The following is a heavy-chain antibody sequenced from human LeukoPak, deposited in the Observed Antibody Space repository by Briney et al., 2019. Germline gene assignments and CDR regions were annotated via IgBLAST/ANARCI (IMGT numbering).Heavy chain of an antibody. J-gene: IGHJ3*02. CDR1: GFSFTNTW. CDR2: VKSKADDGTT. V-gene: IGHV3-15*01. D-gene: IGHD3-10*01. Sequence: PGGSLRLSCEASGFSFTNTWMSSVRQAPGKGLEWVGRVKSKADDGTTDYAAPVQGRFTISRDDLKNTLSLQMNSLKTEDTAVYYCATEGGSGSYYGDDAFDMWGQGTMVTVSS. CDR3: ATEGGSGSYYGDDAFDM.